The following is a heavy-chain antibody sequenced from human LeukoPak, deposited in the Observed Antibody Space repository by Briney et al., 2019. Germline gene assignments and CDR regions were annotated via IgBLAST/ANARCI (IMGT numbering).Heavy chain of an antibody. J-gene: IGHJ3*02. CDR2: ISSSSSTI. Sequence: GGSLRLSCAASGFTFSSYSMNWVRQAPGKGREWGSYISSSSSTIYYADSVKGRFTISRDNAKNSLYLQMNSLRAEDTAVYYCARDRRPSRWLRLDAFDISGQGTMVTVSS. D-gene: IGHD5-12*01. CDR1: GFTFSSYS. V-gene: IGHV3-48*04. CDR3: ARDRRPSRWLRLDAFDI.